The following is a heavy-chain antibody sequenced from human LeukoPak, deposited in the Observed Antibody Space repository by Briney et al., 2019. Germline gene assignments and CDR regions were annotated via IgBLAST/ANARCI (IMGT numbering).Heavy chain of an antibody. D-gene: IGHD3-10*01. Sequence: SVKVSCKASGGTFSSYAISWVRQAPGQGLEWMGGIIPIFGTANYAQKFQGRVTITADESTSTAYMELSSLRSEDTAVYYCARKIYGSSFMDVWGKGTTVTISS. V-gene: IGHV1-69*13. CDR3: ARKIYGSSFMDV. J-gene: IGHJ6*03. CDR2: IIPIFGTA. CDR1: GGTFSSYA.